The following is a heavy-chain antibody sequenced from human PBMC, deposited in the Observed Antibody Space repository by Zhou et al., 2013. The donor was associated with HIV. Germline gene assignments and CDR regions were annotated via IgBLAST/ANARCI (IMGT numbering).Heavy chain of an antibody. CDR1: GGTFSSFG. Sequence: QVQLVQSGAEVKKPGSSVKVSCKASGGTFSSFGVSWVRQAPGQRPEWMGEITPLFRRANYAQKFQGRLTITTDESTSTAYMELSSLGSEDTAMYYCSIKGTEDRGWFDPWGQGTLVTVSS. J-gene: IGHJ5*02. CDR2: ITPLFRRA. D-gene: IGHD1-26*01. V-gene: IGHV1-69*05. CDR3: SIKGTEDRGWFDP.